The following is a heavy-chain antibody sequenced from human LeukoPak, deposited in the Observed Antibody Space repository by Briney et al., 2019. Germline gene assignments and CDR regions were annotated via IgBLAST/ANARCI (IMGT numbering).Heavy chain of an antibody. CDR2: INHSGST. Sequence: MSSETLSLTCAVYGGSFSGYYWSWIRQPPGKGLEWIGEINHSGSTNYNPSLKSRVTISVDTSKNQFSLKLSPVTAADTAVYYCAKSNGYGLIDIWGQGTMVTVSS. V-gene: IGHV4-34*01. CDR3: AKSNGYGLIDI. J-gene: IGHJ3*02. CDR1: GGSFSGYY. D-gene: IGHD3-10*01.